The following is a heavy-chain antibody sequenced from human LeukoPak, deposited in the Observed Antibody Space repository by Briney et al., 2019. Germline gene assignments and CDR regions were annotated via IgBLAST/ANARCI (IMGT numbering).Heavy chain of an antibody. CDR2: IYYSGST. CDR3: ARGNSAPYDSSGYLFDY. J-gene: IGHJ4*02. CDR1: GGSLSSGGYY. V-gene: IGHV4-31*03. Sequence: SETQSLTCTVSGGSLSSGGYYWSWIRQHPGKGLEWIGYIYYSGSTYYNPSLKSRVTISVDTSKNQFSLKLSSVTAADTAVYYCARGNSAPYDSSGYLFDYWGQGTLVTVSS. D-gene: IGHD3-22*01.